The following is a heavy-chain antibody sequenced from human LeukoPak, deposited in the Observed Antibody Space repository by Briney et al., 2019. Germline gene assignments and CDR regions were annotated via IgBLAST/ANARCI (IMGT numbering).Heavy chain of an antibody. V-gene: IGHV3-66*02. J-gene: IGHJ4*02. Sequence: HPGGSLRLSCAASGFTVRTNYMSWVRQAPGKGLEWVSVIYSDRSTYYADSRNGPLTISRDNSKNTLYLQMNSLRTDDTAVYYVAGVRGPAGGYFDLWGQGTLVTVCS. D-gene: IGHD6-13*01. CDR1: GFTVRTNY. CDR3: AGVRGPAGGYFDL. CDR2: IYSDRST.